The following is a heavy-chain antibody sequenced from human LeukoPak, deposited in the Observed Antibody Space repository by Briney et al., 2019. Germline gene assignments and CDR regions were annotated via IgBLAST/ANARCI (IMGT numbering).Heavy chain of an antibody. V-gene: IGHV4-39*07. J-gene: IGHJ4*02. CDR2: IYYSGST. CDR3: ARVVRWELLHNY. CDR1: GGSISSSSYY. D-gene: IGHD1-26*01. Sequence: SETLSLTCTVSGGSISSSSYYWGWIRQPPGKGLEWIGSIYYSGSTYYNPSLKSRVTISVDTSKNQFSLKLSSVTAADTAVYYCARVVRWELLHNYWGQGTLVTVSS.